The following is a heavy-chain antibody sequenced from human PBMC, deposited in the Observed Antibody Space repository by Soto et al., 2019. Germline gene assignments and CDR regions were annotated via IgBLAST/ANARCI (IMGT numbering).Heavy chain of an antibody. D-gene: IGHD6-13*01. J-gene: IGHJ5*02. CDR2: IWYDGSNK. Sequence: QVQLVESGGGVVQPGRSLRLSCAASGFTFSSYGMHWVRQAPGKGLEWVAVIWYDGSNKYYADSVKGRFTISRDNSKNTLYLQMNSLRAGDTAVYYCARVLMAAGTGWGWFDPWGQGTLVTVSS. CDR3: ARVLMAAGTGWGWFDP. CDR1: GFTFSSYG. V-gene: IGHV3-33*01.